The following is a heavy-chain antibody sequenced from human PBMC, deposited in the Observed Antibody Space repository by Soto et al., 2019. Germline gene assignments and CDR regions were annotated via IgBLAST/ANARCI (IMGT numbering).Heavy chain of an antibody. CDR3: AKTPYDFWSSGQYLFDH. CDR2: ISGSGGTT. J-gene: IGHJ4*02. CDR1: GFTFGSHA. Sequence: GGSLRLSCTVSGFTFGSHAMSWVRQAPGKGLECVSGISGSGGTTFYADSVKGRFTISRDNSKKTLYLQMNSLRAEDTAVYYCAKTPYDFWSSGQYLFDHWGQGTLVTVSS. D-gene: IGHD3-3*01. V-gene: IGHV3-23*01.